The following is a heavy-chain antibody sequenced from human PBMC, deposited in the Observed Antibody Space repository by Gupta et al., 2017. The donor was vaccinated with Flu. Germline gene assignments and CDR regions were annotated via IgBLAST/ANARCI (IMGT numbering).Heavy chain of an antibody. D-gene: IGHD4-17*01. CDR1: GYTLTEVS. Sequence: QVQLVQSGAEVKKPGASVKVSCKVSGYTLTEVSMHWVRQALGEGLEWMGGFDPEDGETIYAQKFQGRVTMTEDTSTDTAYMELSSLRSEDTAVYYCATGLRGTVTTSWYFDLWGRGTLVTVSS. CDR2: FDPEDGET. V-gene: IGHV1-24*01. CDR3: ATGLRGTVTTSWYFDL. J-gene: IGHJ2*01.